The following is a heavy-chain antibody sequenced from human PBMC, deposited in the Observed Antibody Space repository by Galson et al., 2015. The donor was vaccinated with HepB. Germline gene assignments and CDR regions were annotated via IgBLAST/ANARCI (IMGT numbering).Heavy chain of an antibody. CDR3: ARQTPDGGNSQGDAFDI. D-gene: IGHD4-23*01. V-gene: IGHV5-51*01. CDR2: TYPGDSDT. Sequence: QSGAEVKKPGESLKISCKGSGSSFTSYWIGWVRQMPGKGLEWMGITYPGDSDTRYSPSFQGQVTSSADKSISTAYLQWSSLKASDTAMYYCARQTPDGGNSQGDAFDIWGQGTMVTVSS. CDR1: GSSFTSYW. J-gene: IGHJ3*02.